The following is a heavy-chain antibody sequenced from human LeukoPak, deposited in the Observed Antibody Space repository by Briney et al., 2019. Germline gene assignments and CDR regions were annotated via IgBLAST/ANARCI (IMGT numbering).Heavy chain of an antibody. CDR3: ARESGFRGDAFDI. CDR1: GFTFSSYE. Sequence: GGSLRLSCAASGFTFSSYEMNWVRQAPGKGLEWVSYISSSGSTIYYADSVKGRFTISRDNAKNSLYLQMNSLRAEDTAVYYCARESGFRGDAFDIWGQGTMVTVSS. CDR2: ISSSGSTI. V-gene: IGHV3-48*03. D-gene: IGHD3-10*01. J-gene: IGHJ3*02.